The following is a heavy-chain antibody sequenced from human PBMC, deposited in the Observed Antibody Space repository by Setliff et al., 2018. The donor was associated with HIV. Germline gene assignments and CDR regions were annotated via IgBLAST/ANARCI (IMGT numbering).Heavy chain of an antibody. CDR3: ARDPVSDNSATPYYFDY. J-gene: IGHJ4*02. CDR2: IIPIFGTA. Sequence: GASVKVSCKASGGTFSTYAISWVRQAPGQGLEWMRGIIPIFGTANYDQRFQGRVTITADETTSTAYMELSSLRSEDTAVYFCARDPVSDNSATPYYFDYWGQGTLVTVSS. CDR1: GGTFSTYA. D-gene: IGHD2-21*01. V-gene: IGHV1-69*13.